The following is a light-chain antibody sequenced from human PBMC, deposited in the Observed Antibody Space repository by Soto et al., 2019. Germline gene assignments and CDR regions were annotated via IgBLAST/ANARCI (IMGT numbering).Light chain of an antibody. CDR3: LQYNSYPWT. Sequence: DSQMTQSPSTLSASVGDRVTITCRASQSISSWLSWYQQEPGKPPKLLIYKASSLESGVPSRFGGSGFGTEFTLTISSLQPDDFATYYCLQYNSYPWTFGQGTKVDIK. CDR1: QSISSW. J-gene: IGKJ1*01. V-gene: IGKV1-5*03. CDR2: KAS.